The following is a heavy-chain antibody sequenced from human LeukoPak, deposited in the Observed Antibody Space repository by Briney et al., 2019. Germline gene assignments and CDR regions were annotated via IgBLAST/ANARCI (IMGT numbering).Heavy chain of an antibody. D-gene: IGHD1-1*01. J-gene: IGHJ4*02. CDR1: GFTFSSYW. V-gene: IGHV3-7*01. CDR2: IRQDGSEK. Sequence: PGGSLRLSCAASGFTFSSYWITWIRQAPGKGLEWVANIRQDGSEKFYVDSVKGRFTISRDTAKNSLYLQMNSLRAEDTAVYYCARRSGTYFDYWGQGALVTVSS. CDR3: ARRSGTYFDY.